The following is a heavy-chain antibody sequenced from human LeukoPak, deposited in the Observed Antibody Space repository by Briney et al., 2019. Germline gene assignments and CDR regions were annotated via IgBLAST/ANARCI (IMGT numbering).Heavy chain of an antibody. CDR2: INHSGST. CDR3: ARRRITIFGVVIKGGGHYFDC. V-gene: IGHV4-34*01. J-gene: IGHJ4*02. Sequence: SETLSLTCAVYGGSFSGYYWSWIRQPPGKGLEWIGEINHSGSTNYNPSLKSRVTISVDTSKNQFSLKLSSVTAADTAVYYCARRRITIFGVVIKGGGHYFDCWGQGTLVTVSS. CDR1: GGSFSGYY. D-gene: IGHD3-3*01.